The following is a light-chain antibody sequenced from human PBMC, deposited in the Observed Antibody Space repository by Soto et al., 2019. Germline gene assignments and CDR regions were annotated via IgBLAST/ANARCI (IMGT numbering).Light chain of an antibody. CDR3: QQYGSSPPIT. V-gene: IGKV3-11*01. J-gene: IGKJ5*01. Sequence: DIVLTQSPATLSLSPGERATLSCRASQSVSSYLAWYQQKPGQAPRLLISDATNRATGIPARFSGSGSGTDFTLTIDSLEPEDFAVYYCQQYGSSPPITFGQGTRLEIK. CDR1: QSVSSY. CDR2: DAT.